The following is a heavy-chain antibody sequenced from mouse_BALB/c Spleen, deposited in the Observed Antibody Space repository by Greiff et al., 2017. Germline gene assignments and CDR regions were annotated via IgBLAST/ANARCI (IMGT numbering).Heavy chain of an antibody. Sequence: VQVVESGPGLVAPSQSLSITCTVSGFSLTSYGVHWVRQPPGKGLEWLGVIWAGGSTNYNSALMSRLSISKDNSKSQVFLKMNSLQTDDTAMYYCARPYGNYEGFAYWGQGTLVTVSA. CDR1: GFSLTSYG. V-gene: IGHV2-9*02. D-gene: IGHD2-1*01. CDR3: ARPYGNYEGFAY. J-gene: IGHJ3*01. CDR2: IWAGGST.